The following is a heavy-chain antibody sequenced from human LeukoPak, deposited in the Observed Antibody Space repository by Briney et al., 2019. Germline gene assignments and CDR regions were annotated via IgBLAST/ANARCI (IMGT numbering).Heavy chain of an antibody. CDR2: IRYDGSNK. CDR3: AKDPRIAARSPPGI. V-gene: IGHV3-30*02. D-gene: IGHD6-6*01. CDR1: GFTFSSYG. J-gene: IGHJ3*02. Sequence: QTGGSLRLSCAASGFTFSSYGMHWVRQAPGKGLEWVAFIRYDGSNKYYADSVKGRFTISRDNSKNTLYLQMNSLRAEDTAVYYCAKDPRIAARSPPGIWGQGTMVTVSS.